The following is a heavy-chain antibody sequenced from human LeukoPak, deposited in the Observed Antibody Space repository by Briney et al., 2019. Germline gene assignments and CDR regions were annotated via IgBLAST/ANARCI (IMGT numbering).Heavy chain of an antibody. CDR1: GYTFTSYD. CDR3: ARWSEWMDQLGRRGFDY. V-gene: IGHV1-8*01. D-gene: IGHD2-2*01. Sequence: ASVKVSCKASGYTFTSYDINWVRQATGQELEWMGWMNPNSGNTGYAQKFQGRVTMTRNTSISTAYMELSSLRSEDTAVYYCARWSEWMDQLGRRGFDYWGQGTLVTVSS. CDR2: MNPNSGNT. J-gene: IGHJ4*02.